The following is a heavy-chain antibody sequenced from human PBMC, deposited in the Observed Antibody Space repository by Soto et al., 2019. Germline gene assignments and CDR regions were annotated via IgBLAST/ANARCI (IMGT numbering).Heavy chain of an antibody. CDR3: ARADSGYAHGYYYYGMDV. CDR2: ISSSSSTI. CDR1: GFTFSSYS. D-gene: IGHD5-12*01. J-gene: IGHJ6*02. V-gene: IGHV3-48*01. Sequence: EVQLVESGGGLVQPGGSLRLSCAASGFTFSSYSMNWVRQAPGKGLEWVSYISSSSSTIYYADSVKCRFTISRDNAKNSLYLQMNSLRAEDTAVYYCARADSGYAHGYYYYGMDVWGQGTTVTVSS.